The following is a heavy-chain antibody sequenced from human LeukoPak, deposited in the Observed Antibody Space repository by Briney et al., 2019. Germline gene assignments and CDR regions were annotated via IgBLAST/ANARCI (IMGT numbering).Heavy chain of an antibody. CDR1: GGTFSIYA. J-gene: IGHJ4*02. CDR2: ISAYNGNT. CDR3: AVRMIGDYVEY. D-gene: IGHD2/OR15-2a*01. Sequence: GASVTVSCKASGGTFSIYAISWVRQAPGQGLEWMGWISAYNGNTNYAQKLQGRVTMTTDTSTSTAYMELRSLRSDDTAVYYCAVRMIGDYVEYWGQGTLVTVSS. V-gene: IGHV1-18*01.